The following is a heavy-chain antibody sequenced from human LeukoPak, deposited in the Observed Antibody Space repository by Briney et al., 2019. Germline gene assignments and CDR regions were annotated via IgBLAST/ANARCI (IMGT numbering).Heavy chain of an antibody. CDR3: KLWSYYYNMDV. J-gene: IGHJ6*02. V-gene: IGHV4-34*01. Sequence: SETLSLTCAVFGGSFSGYYWSWIRQPPGKGLEWIGEINHIGGTDYNPSLKSRLTISVDTSKNQLSLKLSSVTAADTAVYCCKLWSYYYNMDVWGQGTTVTVSS. CDR1: GGSFSGYY. CDR2: INHIGGT. D-gene: IGHD2/OR15-2a*01.